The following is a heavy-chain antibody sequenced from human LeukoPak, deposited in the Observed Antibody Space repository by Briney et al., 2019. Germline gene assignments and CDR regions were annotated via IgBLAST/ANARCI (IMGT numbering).Heavy chain of an antibody. CDR2: VKENGNEQ. D-gene: IGHD1-26*01. Sequence: QPGGSLRLSCAASGFNFNGYWMSWVRQAPGKGPEWVARVKENGNEQYYADSVEGRFTISRDNVKRSLFLQMNNLRVEDTAVYYCARGPGDFDASDIWGQGTMVTVSS. CDR3: ARGPGDFDASDI. CDR1: GFNFNGYW. V-gene: IGHV3-7*01. J-gene: IGHJ3*02.